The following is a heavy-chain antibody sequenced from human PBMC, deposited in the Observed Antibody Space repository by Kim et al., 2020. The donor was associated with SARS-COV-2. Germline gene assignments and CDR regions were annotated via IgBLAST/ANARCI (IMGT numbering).Heavy chain of an antibody. J-gene: IGHJ4*02. CDR1: GFTFSSYA. CDR3: AKSADRLYYDSSGYYQTDY. CDR2: ISGSGGST. D-gene: IGHD3-22*01. V-gene: IGHV3-23*01. Sequence: GGSLRLSCAASGFTFSSYAMSWVRQAPGKGLEWVSAISGSGGSTYYADSVKGRFTISRDNSKNTLYLQMNSLRAEDTAVYYCAKSADRLYYDSSGYYQTDYWGQGTLVTVSS.